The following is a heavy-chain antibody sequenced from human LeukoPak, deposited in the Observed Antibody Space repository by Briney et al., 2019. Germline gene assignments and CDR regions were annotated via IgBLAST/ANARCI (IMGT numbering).Heavy chain of an antibody. Sequence: GGSLRLSCAASGFTSSSYSMNWVRQAPGKGLEWVSSISSSSSYIYYADSVKGRFTISRDNAKNSLYLQMNSLRAEDTAVYYCASSRYDSSGYYGIIAYWGQGTLVTVSS. CDR1: GFTSSSYS. V-gene: IGHV3-21*01. CDR2: ISSSSSYI. D-gene: IGHD3-22*01. CDR3: ASSRYDSSGYYGIIAY. J-gene: IGHJ4*02.